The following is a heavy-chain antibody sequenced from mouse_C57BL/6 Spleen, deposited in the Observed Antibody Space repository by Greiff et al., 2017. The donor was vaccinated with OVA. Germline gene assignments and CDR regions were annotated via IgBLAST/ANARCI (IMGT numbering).Heavy chain of an antibody. CDR2: ISSGSSTI. CDR3: ARQGDYYGSILWYFDV. D-gene: IGHD1-1*01. V-gene: IGHV5-17*01. CDR1: GFTFSDYG. J-gene: IGHJ1*03. Sequence: EVKLVESGGGLVKPGGSLKLSCAASGFTFSDYGMHWVRQAPEKGLEWVAYISSGSSTIYYADTVKGRFTISRDNAKNTLFLQMTSLRSEDTAMYYCARQGDYYGSILWYFDVWGTGTTVTVSS.